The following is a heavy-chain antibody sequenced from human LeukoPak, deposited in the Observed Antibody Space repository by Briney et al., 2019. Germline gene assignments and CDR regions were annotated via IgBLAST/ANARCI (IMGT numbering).Heavy chain of an antibody. V-gene: IGHV4-4*07. J-gene: IGHJ6*03. CDR1: GGFISSYY. Sequence: SETLSLTCSVSGGFISSYYWSWIRQPAGKGLEWIGRIYTSGSTNYNPSLKSRVTMSVDTSKNQFSLKLSSVTAADTAVYYCAREWYYYDSSGSHDYYYYYMDVWGKGTTVTISS. D-gene: IGHD3-22*01. CDR2: IYTSGST. CDR3: AREWYYYDSSGSHDYYYYYMDV.